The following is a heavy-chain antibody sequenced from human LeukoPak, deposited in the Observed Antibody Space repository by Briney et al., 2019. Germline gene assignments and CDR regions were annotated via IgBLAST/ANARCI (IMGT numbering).Heavy chain of an antibody. CDR1: SGSISSYY. Sequence: SETLSLTCTVSSGSISSYYWSWLRQPPGKGLEWIGYIYYSGTTNYNPSLESRVTISVDTSKNQFSLKLSSVTAADTAVYYCATGGYSYCIAYWGQGTLVTASS. D-gene: IGHD5-18*01. J-gene: IGHJ4*02. V-gene: IGHV4-59*01. CDR3: ATGGYSYCIAY. CDR2: IYYSGTT.